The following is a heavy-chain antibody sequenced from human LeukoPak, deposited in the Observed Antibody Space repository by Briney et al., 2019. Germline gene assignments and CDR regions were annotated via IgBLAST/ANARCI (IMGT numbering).Heavy chain of an antibody. J-gene: IGHJ5*02. CDR2: A. CDR3: ARRGELRNNWFDP. V-gene: IGHV1-69*01. Sequence: ANYAQEFQGRVTITADESTSTAYMELSSLRSEDTAVYYCARRGELRNNWFDPWGQGTLVTVSS. D-gene: IGHD1-26*01.